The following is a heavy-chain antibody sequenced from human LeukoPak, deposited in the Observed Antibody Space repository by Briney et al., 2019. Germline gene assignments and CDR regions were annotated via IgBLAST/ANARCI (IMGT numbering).Heavy chain of an antibody. J-gene: IGHJ4*02. Sequence: GGSLRLSCAAPGFTFSSYWLSWVRQAPGKGLEWVANIKLDGSEKYYVDSVKGRFTISRDNSKNTLYLQMNSLRAEDTAVYYCAKDSALGSCYDYWGQGTLVTVSS. CDR1: GFTFSSYW. CDR3: AKDSALGSCYDY. V-gene: IGHV3-7*03. D-gene: IGHD2-15*01. CDR2: IKLDGSEK.